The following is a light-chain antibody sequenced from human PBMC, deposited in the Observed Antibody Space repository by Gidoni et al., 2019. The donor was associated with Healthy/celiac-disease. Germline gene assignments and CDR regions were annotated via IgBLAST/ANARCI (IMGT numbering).Light chain of an antibody. Sequence: DIQMTQSPSTLSASVGDRVTITCRARQSISSWLAWYQQKPGKAPKLLIYKASSLESGVPSRFSGSGSGTEFTLTISSLQPDDFATYYCQQYNSYRTFGHGTKVEIK. V-gene: IGKV1-5*03. CDR1: QSISSW. CDR3: QQYNSYRT. CDR2: KAS. J-gene: IGKJ1*01.